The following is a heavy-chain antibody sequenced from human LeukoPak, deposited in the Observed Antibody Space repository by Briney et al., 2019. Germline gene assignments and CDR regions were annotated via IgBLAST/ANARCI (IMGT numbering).Heavy chain of an antibody. CDR2: IYYSGST. CDR3: ARPKSSGWYLDFDP. CDR1: GGSISSYY. V-gene: IGHV4-59*01. J-gene: IGHJ5*02. D-gene: IGHD6-19*01. Sequence: PSETLSLTCTASGGSISSYYWSWIRQPPGKGLEWIGYIYYSGSTNYNPSLKSRVTISVDTSKNQFSLKLSSVTAADTAVYYCARPKSSGWYLDFDPWGQGTLVTVSS.